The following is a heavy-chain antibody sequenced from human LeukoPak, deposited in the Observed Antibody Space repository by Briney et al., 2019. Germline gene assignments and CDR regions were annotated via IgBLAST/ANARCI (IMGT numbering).Heavy chain of an antibody. V-gene: IGHV3-48*04. D-gene: IGHD3-9*01. CDR3: ARAYYDFLTGYSFDY. CDR2: ISGRNSTI. Sequence: GGSLRLSCAASGFTFSSYSMNWVRQAPGKGLEWVSYISGRNSTIYYADSVKGRFTISRDNAKNSLYLQMNSLRAEDTAVYYCARAYYDFLTGYSFDYWGQGTLVTVSS. J-gene: IGHJ4*02. CDR1: GFTFSSYS.